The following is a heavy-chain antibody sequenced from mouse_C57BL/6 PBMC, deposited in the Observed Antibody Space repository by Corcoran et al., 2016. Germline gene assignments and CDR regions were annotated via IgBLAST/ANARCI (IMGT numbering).Heavy chain of an antibody. V-gene: IGHV9-3*01. J-gene: IGHJ3*01. CDR2: INTYSGVP. CDR3: ARTGGLAY. D-gene: IGHD4-1*01. Sequence: QIQLVQSGPELKKPGETVKISCKASGYTFTTYGMSWVKQAPGKGLKWMGWINTYSGVPTYADDFKGRFAFSLETSASTAYLQINNLKNEDTATYFCARTGGLAYWGRGTLVTVSA. CDR1: GYTFTTYG.